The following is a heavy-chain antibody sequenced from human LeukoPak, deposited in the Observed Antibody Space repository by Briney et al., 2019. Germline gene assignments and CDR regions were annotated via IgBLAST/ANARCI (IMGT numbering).Heavy chain of an antibody. CDR1: GYTFTSYY. CDR3: ARDITMIVVVKDLDAFDI. J-gene: IGHJ3*02. V-gene: IGHV1-46*04. D-gene: IGHD3-22*01. Sequence: ASVKVSCKASGYTFTSYYMHWVRQAPGQGLEWMGIINPSGGSTNYAQKLQGRVTITADKSTSTAYMELSSLRSEDTAVYYCARDITMIVVVKDLDAFDIWGQGTMVTVSS. CDR2: INPSGGST.